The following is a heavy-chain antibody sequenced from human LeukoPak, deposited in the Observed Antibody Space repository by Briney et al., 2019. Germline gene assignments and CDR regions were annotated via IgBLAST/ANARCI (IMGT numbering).Heavy chain of an antibody. V-gene: IGHV3-23*01. D-gene: IGHD4-23*01. CDR2: ISGNGVGT. J-gene: IGHJ4*02. CDR3: AKRNGANSGAFDY. Sequence: GGSLRLSCAASGFTFSSYAMSWVRQAPGKGLEWVSLISGNGVGTYYADSVKGRFTISRDNSKNTVYLQMNSLRAEDTAVYYCAKRNGANSGAFDYWGQGTLVTVSS. CDR1: GFTFSSYA.